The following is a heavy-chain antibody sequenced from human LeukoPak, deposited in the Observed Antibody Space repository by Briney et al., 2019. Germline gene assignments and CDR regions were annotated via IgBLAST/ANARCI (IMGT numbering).Heavy chain of an antibody. J-gene: IGHJ4*02. CDR2: ISAYNGNT. D-gene: IGHD1-26*01. CDR3: ARSDSVGARLGY. V-gene: IGHV1-18*01. CDR1: GYTFTSYG. Sequence: ASVKVSCKASGYTFTSYGISWVRQAPGQGLEWMGWISAYNGNTNYAQKLQGRVTLTTDTFTSTAYMEVRSLRSDDTAVYYCARSDSVGARLGYWGQGTLVTVSS.